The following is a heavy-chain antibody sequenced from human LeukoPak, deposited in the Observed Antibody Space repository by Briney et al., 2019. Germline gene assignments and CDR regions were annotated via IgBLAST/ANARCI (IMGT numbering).Heavy chain of an antibody. Sequence: SETLSLTCAVYGGSFSGYYWSWIRQPPGKGLEWIGEINHSGSTNYNPSLKSRVTISVDTSKNQFSLKLSSVTAADTAVYYCARTKTYYYDSSGYGMNDYWGQGTLVTVSS. J-gene: IGHJ4*02. CDR1: GGSFSGYY. V-gene: IGHV4-34*01. CDR2: INHSGST. D-gene: IGHD3-22*01. CDR3: ARTKTYYYDSSGYGMNDY.